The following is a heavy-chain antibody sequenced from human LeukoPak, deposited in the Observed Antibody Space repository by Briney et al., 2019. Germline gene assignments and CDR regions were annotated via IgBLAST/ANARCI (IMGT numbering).Heavy chain of an antibody. V-gene: IGHV4-4*07. CDR2: IYTSGST. CDR1: GGSISSYY. Sequence: SEALSLTCTVSGGSISSYYWSWIRQPAGKGLEWIGRIYTSGSTNYNPSLKSRVTMSVDTSKNQFSLKLSSVTAADPAVYYCARFCSGGSCYLKIPGAFDIWGQGTMVTVSS. D-gene: IGHD2-15*01. CDR3: ARFCSGGSCYLKIPGAFDI. J-gene: IGHJ3*02.